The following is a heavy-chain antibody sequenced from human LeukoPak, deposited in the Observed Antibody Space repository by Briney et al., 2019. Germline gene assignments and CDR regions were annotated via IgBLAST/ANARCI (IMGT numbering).Heavy chain of an antibody. CDR3: ARTDLPDAFDI. V-gene: IGHV4-59*08. J-gene: IGHJ3*02. Sequence: SETLSLTCTVSGGSISSYYWSWIRQPPGKGLEWIGYIYYSGSTNYNPSLKSRVTISVDTSKNQFSLKLSSVTAADTAVYYCARTDLPDAFDIWGQGTMVTVSS. CDR1: GGSISSYY. CDR2: IYYSGST.